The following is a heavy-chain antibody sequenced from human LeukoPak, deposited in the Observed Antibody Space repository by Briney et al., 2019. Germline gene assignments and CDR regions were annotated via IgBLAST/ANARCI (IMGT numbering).Heavy chain of an antibody. D-gene: IGHD3-16*01. CDR3: TRECRGSYYAFES. J-gene: IGHJ4*02. CDR2: ITASGRST. V-gene: IGHV3-11*01. Sequence: PGGSLRLSCAASGFSVCDYQMGWVRQAPGKGLEWISYITASGRSTNYADSVKGRFTISRDNAKNSVVLQMNSLRAEDTSVYYCTRECRGSYYAFESWGQGTLVSVSS. CDR1: GFSVCDYQ.